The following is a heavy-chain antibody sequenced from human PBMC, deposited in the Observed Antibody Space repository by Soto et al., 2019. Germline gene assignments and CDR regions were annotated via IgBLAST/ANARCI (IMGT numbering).Heavy chain of an antibody. Sequence: QVQLVESGGGVVQPGRSLRLSCAASGFTFSSYGMHWVRQAPGKGLEWVAVIWYDGSNKYYADSVKGRFTISRDNSKNTLYLQMNSLRAEDTAVYYCARDSPGEGWLQYAFDIWGQGTMVTVSS. CDR2: IWYDGSNK. D-gene: IGHD3-16*01. CDR3: ARDSPGEGWLQYAFDI. V-gene: IGHV3-33*01. J-gene: IGHJ3*02. CDR1: GFTFSSYG.